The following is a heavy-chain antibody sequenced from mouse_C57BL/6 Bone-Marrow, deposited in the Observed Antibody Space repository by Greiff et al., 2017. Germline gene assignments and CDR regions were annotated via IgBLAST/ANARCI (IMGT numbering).Heavy chain of an antibody. CDR1: GFTFSDYG. Sequence: EVKLVESGGGLVKPGGSLKLSCAASGFTFSDYGMHWVRQAPEKGLEWVAYISSGSSTIYYADTVKGRFTISRDNAKNTLFLQMTSLRSEDTAMYYCARSNYEGLDYWGQGTTLTVSS. V-gene: IGHV5-17*01. CDR3: ARSNYEGLDY. J-gene: IGHJ2*01. CDR2: ISSGSSTI. D-gene: IGHD2-5*01.